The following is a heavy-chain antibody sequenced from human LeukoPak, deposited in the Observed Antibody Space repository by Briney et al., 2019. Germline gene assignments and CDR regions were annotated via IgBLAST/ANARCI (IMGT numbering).Heavy chain of an antibody. CDR1: GFTFSSYA. Sequence: GGSPRLSCAASGFTFSSYAMSWVRQAPGKGLEWVSAISGSGGSTYYADSVKGRFTISRDNSKNTLYLQMNSLRAEDTAVYYCAKDRSWGIQLWLFDYWGQGTLVTVSS. V-gene: IGHV3-23*01. CDR2: ISGSGGST. CDR3: AKDRSWGIQLWLFDY. D-gene: IGHD5-18*01. J-gene: IGHJ4*02.